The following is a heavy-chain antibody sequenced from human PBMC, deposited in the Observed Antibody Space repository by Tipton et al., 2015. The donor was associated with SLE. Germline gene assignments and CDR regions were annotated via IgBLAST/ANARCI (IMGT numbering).Heavy chain of an antibody. Sequence: TLSLTCTVSGGSISSSSYYWGWIRQPPGKGLEWIGSIYYSGSTYYNPSLKSRVTISVDTSKNQFSLKLSSVTAADTAVYYCARGRGFFDYWGQGTLVTVSS. V-gene: IGHV4-39*07. CDR3: ARGRGFFDY. CDR2: IYYSGST. CDR1: GGSISSSSYY. D-gene: IGHD3-10*01. J-gene: IGHJ4*02.